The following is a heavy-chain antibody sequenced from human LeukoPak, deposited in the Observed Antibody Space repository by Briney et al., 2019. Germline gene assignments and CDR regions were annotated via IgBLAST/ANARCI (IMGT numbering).Heavy chain of an antibody. CDR3: AREAYDFWSGSFDY. CDR1: GFTFSSYA. V-gene: IGHV3-30*01. D-gene: IGHD3-3*01. J-gene: IGHJ4*02. CDR2: ISYDGSNK. Sequence: GRSPRLSCAASGFTFSSYAMHWVRQAPGKGLEWVAVISYDGSNKYYADSVKGRFTISRDNSKNTLYLQMNSLRAEDTAVYYCAREAYDFWSGSFDYWGQGTLVTVSS.